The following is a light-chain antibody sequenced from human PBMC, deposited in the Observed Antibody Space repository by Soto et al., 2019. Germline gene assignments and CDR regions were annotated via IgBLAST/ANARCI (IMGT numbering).Light chain of an antibody. CDR2: EVS. Sequence: QSVLTQPPSASGSPGQSVTISCSGTSSYVGGYHYVSWYQQHPGKAPKLMIYEVSKRPSGVPDRCAGSKSGNAASRTVSGLQAEDEDDYYCSSYAGSNNVVFGGGTKLTVL. CDR3: SSYAGSNNVV. J-gene: IGLJ2*01. V-gene: IGLV2-8*01. CDR1: SSYVGGYHY.